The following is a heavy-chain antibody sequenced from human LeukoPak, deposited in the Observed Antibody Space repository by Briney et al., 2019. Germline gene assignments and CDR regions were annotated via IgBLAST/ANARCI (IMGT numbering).Heavy chain of an antibody. J-gene: IGHJ4*02. CDR1: GGSISSRDYY. Sequence: SQTLSLTCTVSGGSISSRDYYWGWIRQPPGKGLEWIGSIYYSGSTYYNPSLKSRVTISVDTSKNQFSLKLSSVTAADTAVYYCARHSITIFGVVSEAIDYWGQGTPVTVSS. V-gene: IGHV4-39*01. CDR3: ARHSITIFGVVSEAIDY. CDR2: IYYSGST. D-gene: IGHD3-3*01.